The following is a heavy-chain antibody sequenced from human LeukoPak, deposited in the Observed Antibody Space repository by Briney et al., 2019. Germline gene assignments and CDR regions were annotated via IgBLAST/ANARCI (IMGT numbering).Heavy chain of an antibody. V-gene: IGHV5-51*01. CDR1: GYSFTNYW. D-gene: IGHD6-13*01. CDR2: IYPDDSDT. CDR3: ARLSGLSVTAAGGLDY. J-gene: IGHJ4*02. Sequence: GESLKISCKGSGYSFTNYWIGWVRQMPGKGLEWMGIIYPDDSDTRYSPSFQGQVTISADKSISTAYLQWSSLKASDTAMYYCARLSGLSVTAAGGLDYWGQGTLVTASS.